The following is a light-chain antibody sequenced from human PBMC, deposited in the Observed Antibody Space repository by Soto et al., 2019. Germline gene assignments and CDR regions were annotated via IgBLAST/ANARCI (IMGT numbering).Light chain of an antibody. V-gene: IGKV3-11*01. CDR3: QQTSSAPFT. CDR2: DAA. Sequence: EIVLTQSPATLSLSPGERATLSCRASQSVSSSLAWYQQKAGQAPRLLIYDAANRATGIPARFSGSGSRTDFTLTITSLQPEDFATYYCQQTSSAPFTFGPGTKVDIK. J-gene: IGKJ3*01. CDR1: QSVSSS.